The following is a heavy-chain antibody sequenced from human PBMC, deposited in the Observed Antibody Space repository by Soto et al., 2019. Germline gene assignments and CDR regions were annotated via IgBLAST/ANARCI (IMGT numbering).Heavy chain of an antibody. CDR3: AKEWEHKGDYFDY. CDR1: GFTFSYYA. V-gene: IGHV3-30*18. D-gene: IGHD1-26*01. J-gene: IGHJ4*02. Sequence: GGSLRLSCAASGFTFSYYAMHWVRQAPGEGLEWVAVISFDGSYEYFADSVKGRFTISRDNSKNTLYLQMNSLRAEDTAVYYCAKEWEHKGDYFDYWGQGTLVTVSS. CDR2: ISFDGSYE.